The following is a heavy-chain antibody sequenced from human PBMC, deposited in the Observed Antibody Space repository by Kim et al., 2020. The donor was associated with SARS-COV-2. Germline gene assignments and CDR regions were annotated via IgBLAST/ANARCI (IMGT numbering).Heavy chain of an antibody. CDR3: AKSSGGSGQTYYFDY. D-gene: IGHD6-19*01. J-gene: IGHJ4*02. V-gene: IGHV3-43D*03. Sequence: DSVKGRFTISRDNSKNSLYVQMNSLRVEDTALYYCAKSSGGSGQTYYFDYGGQGTLVTVSS.